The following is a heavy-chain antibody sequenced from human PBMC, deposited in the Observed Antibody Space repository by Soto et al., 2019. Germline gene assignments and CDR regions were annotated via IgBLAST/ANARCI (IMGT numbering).Heavy chain of an antibody. J-gene: IGHJ4*02. D-gene: IGHD1-26*01. CDR2: IYQSGST. Sequence: PSETLSLTCTVSGGSISSGGYSWNWIRQPPGKGLEWIGYIYQSGSTHYNPSLESRVTISVDRSKNQFSLKLSSVTAADTAVYYCARLGGSYAGPHFDYWGQGTPVTGSA. CDR1: GGSISSGGYS. CDR3: ARLGGSYAGPHFDY. V-gene: IGHV4-30-2*01.